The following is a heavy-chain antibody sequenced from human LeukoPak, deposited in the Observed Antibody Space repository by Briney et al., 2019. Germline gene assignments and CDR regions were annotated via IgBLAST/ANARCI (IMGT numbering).Heavy chain of an antibody. V-gene: IGHV1-2*02. D-gene: IGHD6-6*01. CDR3: ARAISSSSGY. CDR1: GYTFTGYY. Sequence: ASVKASCKASGYTFTGYYMHWVRQAPGQGLEWMGWINPNSGGTNYAQKFQGRVTMTRDTSISTAYMELSRLRSDDTAVYYCARAISSSSGYWDQGTLVTVSS. CDR2: INPNSGGT. J-gene: IGHJ4*02.